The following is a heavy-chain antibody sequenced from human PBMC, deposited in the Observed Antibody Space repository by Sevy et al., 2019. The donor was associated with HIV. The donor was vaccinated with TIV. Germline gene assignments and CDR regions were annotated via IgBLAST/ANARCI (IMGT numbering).Heavy chain of an antibody. CDR3: VKDQGWDLLGYFDY. V-gene: IGHV3-23*01. CDR1: GFHFSSYA. D-gene: IGHD1-26*01. CDR2: INGGGGGT. Sequence: GGSLRLSCAASGFHFSSYAMSWVRQAPGKGLEWVSVINGGGGGTYYAASVKGRFTISRDNSKNTLFLQMISLRAEDTAVYYCVKDQGWDLLGYFDYWGQGTLVTVSS. J-gene: IGHJ4*02.